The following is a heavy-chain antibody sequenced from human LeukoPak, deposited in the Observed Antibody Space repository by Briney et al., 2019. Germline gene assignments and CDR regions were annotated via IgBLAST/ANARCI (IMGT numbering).Heavy chain of an antibody. Sequence: PSETLSLTCTVSGGSISSYYWSWIRQPAGKGLEWIGRIYTSGSTNYNPSLKSRVTISVDTSKNQFPLKLSSVTAADTAVYYCARHLTHSGSYYLRENWFDPWGQGTLVTVSS. D-gene: IGHD1-26*01. J-gene: IGHJ5*02. V-gene: IGHV4-4*07. CDR2: IYTSGST. CDR3: ARHLTHSGSYYLRENWFDP. CDR1: GGSISSYY.